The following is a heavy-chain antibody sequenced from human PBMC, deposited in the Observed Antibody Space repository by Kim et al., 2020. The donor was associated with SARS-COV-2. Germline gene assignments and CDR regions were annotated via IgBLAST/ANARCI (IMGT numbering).Heavy chain of an antibody. Sequence: GGSLRLSCAASGFTFSSYAMSWVRQAPGKGLEWVSAISGSGGSTYYADSVKGRFTISRDNSKNTLYLQMNSLRAEDTAVYYCATGKGIAAAGTVIFFYYYYYGMDVWGQGTTVTVSS. J-gene: IGHJ6*02. CDR3: ATGKGIAAAGTVIFFYYYYYGMDV. V-gene: IGHV3-23*01. CDR1: GFTFSSYA. D-gene: IGHD6-13*01. CDR2: ISGSGGST.